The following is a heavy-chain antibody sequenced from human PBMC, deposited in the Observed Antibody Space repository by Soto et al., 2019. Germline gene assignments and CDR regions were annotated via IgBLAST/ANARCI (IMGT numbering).Heavy chain of an antibody. Sequence: GASVKVSCKASGGIFSSYAISWVRQAPGQGLEWMGGIIPIFGTANYAQKFQGRVTITADESTSTAYMELSSLRSEDTAVYYCARDMGGYGYYYYGMDVWGQGTTVTVSS. CDR1: GGIFSSYA. V-gene: IGHV1-69*13. D-gene: IGHD2-8*02. J-gene: IGHJ6*02. CDR2: IIPIFGTA. CDR3: ARDMGGYGYYYYGMDV.